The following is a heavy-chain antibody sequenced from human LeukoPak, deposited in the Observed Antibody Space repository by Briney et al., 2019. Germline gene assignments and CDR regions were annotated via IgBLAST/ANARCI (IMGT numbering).Heavy chain of an antibody. V-gene: IGHV3-72*01. CDR2: TRNKASSYTT. CDR3: TRGRIISGSYYGLDY. CDR1: GFTFSDHY. Sequence: PGGSLRLSCAASGFTFSDHYMDWVRQAPGKGLEWVGRTRNKASSYTTAYAASVKGRFTISRDDSKNSLYLQMNSLKTEDTTVYYCTRGRIISGSYYGLDYWGQGTLVTVSS. J-gene: IGHJ4*02. D-gene: IGHD1-26*01.